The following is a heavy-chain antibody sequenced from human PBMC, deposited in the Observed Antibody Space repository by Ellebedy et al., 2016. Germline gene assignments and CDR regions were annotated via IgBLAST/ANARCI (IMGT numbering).Heavy chain of an antibody. D-gene: IGHD2-8*02. CDR2: TPFSGNVT. CDR3: VKTHGLGTGGYYFAN. J-gene: IGHJ4*02. Sequence: GESLKISXAASGFRLRQYAMSWVRQAPGKGLELVSTTPFSGNVTYYADSVKGRFTISRDNSKNTLHLQMTSLRAEDTAIYYCVKTHGLGTGGYYFANWGQGIGVAVSS. V-gene: IGHV3-23*01. CDR1: GFRLRQYA.